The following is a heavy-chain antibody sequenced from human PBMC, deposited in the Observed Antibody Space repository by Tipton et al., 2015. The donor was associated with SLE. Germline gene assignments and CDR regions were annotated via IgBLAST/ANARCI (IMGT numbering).Heavy chain of an antibody. CDR1: GFTFTDYW. CDR2: ISGSGGST. CDR3: TRPLGSTSGRSDAFDI. D-gene: IGHD3-10*01. V-gene: IGHV3-23*01. Sequence: SLRLSCAASGFTFTDYWMTWVRQAPGKGLEWVSSISGSGGSTYYADSVRGRFTTSRDDSENTAYLQMNSLKTEDTAVYYCTRPLGSTSGRSDAFDIWGQGTMVTVSS. J-gene: IGHJ3*02.